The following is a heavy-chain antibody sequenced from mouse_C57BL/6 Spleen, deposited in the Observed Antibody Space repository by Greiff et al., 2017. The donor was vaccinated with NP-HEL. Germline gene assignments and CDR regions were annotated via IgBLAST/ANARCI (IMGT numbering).Heavy chain of an antibody. Sequence: VQRVESGAELVRPGASVTLSCKASGYTFTDYEMHWVKQTPVHGLEWIGAIDPETGGTAYNQKFKGKAILTADKSSSTAYMELRSLTSEDSAVYYCTREGDTTVVYDYWGQGTTLTVSS. J-gene: IGHJ2*01. D-gene: IGHD1-1*01. CDR3: TREGDTTVVYDY. CDR2: IDPETGGT. CDR1: GYTFTDYE. V-gene: IGHV1-15*01.